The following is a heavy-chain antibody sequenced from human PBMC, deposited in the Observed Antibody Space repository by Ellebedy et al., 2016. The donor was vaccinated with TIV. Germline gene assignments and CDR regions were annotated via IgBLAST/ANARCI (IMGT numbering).Heavy chain of an antibody. CDR3: ARTVGATHYFDY. CDR1: GFTFSDYY. CDR2: ISSSGSTI. J-gene: IGHJ4*02. V-gene: IGHV3-11*01. D-gene: IGHD1-26*01. Sequence: GESLKISCAASGFTFSDYYMSWIRQAPGKGLEWVSYISSSGSTIYYADSVKGRFTISRDNSKNTLYLQMNSLRAEDTAVYYCARTVGATHYFDYWGQGTLVTVSS.